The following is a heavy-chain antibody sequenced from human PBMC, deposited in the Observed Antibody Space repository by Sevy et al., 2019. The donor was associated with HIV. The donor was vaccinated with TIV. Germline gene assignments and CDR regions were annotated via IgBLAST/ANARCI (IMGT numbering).Heavy chain of an antibody. Sequence: ASVKVSCKASGGTFSSYAISWVRQAPGQGLEWMGGIIPIFGTANYAQKFQGRVTITADESTITAYMELSSLRSEDTAVYYCARVRFWSGYEDAFDIWGQGTMVTVSS. J-gene: IGHJ3*02. CDR3: ARVRFWSGYEDAFDI. D-gene: IGHD3-3*01. V-gene: IGHV1-69*13. CDR1: GGTFSSYA. CDR2: IIPIFGTA.